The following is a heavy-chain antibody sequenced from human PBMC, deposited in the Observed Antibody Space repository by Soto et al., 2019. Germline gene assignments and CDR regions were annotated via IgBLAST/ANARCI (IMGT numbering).Heavy chain of an antibody. Sequence: SETLSLTCTVSGGSISSGGYYWSWIRQHPGKGLEWIGYIYYSGSTYYNPSLKSRVTISVDTSKNQFSLKLSSVTAADTAVYYCARVPYSNYAYFDYWGQGTLVTVSS. CDR2: IYYSGST. D-gene: IGHD4-4*01. CDR3: ARVPYSNYAYFDY. V-gene: IGHV4-31*03. J-gene: IGHJ4*02. CDR1: GGSISSGGYY.